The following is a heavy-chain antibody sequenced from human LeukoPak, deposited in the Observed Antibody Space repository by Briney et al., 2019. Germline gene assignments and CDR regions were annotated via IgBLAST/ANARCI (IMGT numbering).Heavy chain of an antibody. CDR1: GGTFSSYA. CDR2: IIPIFGTA. D-gene: IGHD3-10*01. V-gene: IGHV1-69*06. Sequence: ASVKVSCKASGGTFSSYAISWVRQAPGQGLEWMGGIIPIFGTANYAQKFQGRVTITADKSTSTAYMELSSLRSEDTAVYYCARGEVLLWFGELLSSYYYMDVWGKGTTVTVSS. J-gene: IGHJ6*03. CDR3: ARGEVLLWFGELLSSYYYMDV.